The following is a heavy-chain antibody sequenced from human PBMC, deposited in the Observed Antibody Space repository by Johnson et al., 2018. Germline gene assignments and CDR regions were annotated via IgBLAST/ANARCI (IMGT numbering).Heavy chain of an antibody. Sequence: QVQLVQSGGGVVQPGRSLRLSCAASGYTFSSYGMHWVRQAPGKGLEWITLISHDGSNKNYADSVKGRFTISRDNSKNTLYLQMKSLRVEDTAVYYCAKQRWLQSYGMDGWGQGTTVTVS. V-gene: IGHV3-30*18. CDR3: AKQRWLQSYGMDG. D-gene: IGHD5-24*01. J-gene: IGHJ6*02. CDR2: ISHDGSNK. CDR1: GYTFSSYG.